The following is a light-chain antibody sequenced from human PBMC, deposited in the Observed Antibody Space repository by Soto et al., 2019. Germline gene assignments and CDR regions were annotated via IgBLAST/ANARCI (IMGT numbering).Light chain of an antibody. CDR1: SRDIGAYNL. V-gene: IGLV2-14*01. Sequence: QSALTQPASVSGSPGQSITISCSGTSRDIGAYNLVSWYQQHPGKAPKLLLYEVHNRPSGISYRFSGSKSGTTASLTISSLLPEDEADYYCSAYTSRSTLVFGGGTKLTVL. CDR2: EVH. J-gene: IGLJ2*01. CDR3: SAYTSRSTLV.